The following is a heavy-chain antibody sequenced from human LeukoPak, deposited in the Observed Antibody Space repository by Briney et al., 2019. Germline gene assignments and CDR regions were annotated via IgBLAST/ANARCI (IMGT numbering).Heavy chain of an antibody. CDR2: ISAYNGNT. D-gene: IGHD6-19*01. CDR3: ARDSQYSSGWYGGYFDY. V-gene: IGHV1-18*01. CDR1: GYTFTSYG. Sequence: ASVKVSCKASGYTFTSYGISWVRQAPGQGLEWMGWISAYNGNTNYAQKLQGRVTMTTDTSTSTAYMELRSLRSDDTAVYYCARDSQYSSGWYGGYFDYWGQGTLVTVSS. J-gene: IGHJ4*02.